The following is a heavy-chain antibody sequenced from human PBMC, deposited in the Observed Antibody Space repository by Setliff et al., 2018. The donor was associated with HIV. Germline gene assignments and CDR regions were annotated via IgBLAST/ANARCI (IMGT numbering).Heavy chain of an antibody. Sequence: ASVKVSCKASGYTFTNYFMHWLRQAPGQGLEWMGVITPSGGSTNYAQKFQGRVTVTSDTSTSTVYMERSSLRSADTAVYYCARGKRNTWYTYWGQGTLVTVSS. V-gene: IGHV1-46*01. D-gene: IGHD6-13*01. CDR1: GYTFTNYF. J-gene: IGHJ4*02. CDR2: ITPSGGST. CDR3: ARGKRNTWYTY.